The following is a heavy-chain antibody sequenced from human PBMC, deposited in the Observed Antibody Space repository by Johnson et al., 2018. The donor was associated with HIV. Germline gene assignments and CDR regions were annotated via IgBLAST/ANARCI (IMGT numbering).Heavy chain of an antibody. D-gene: IGHD1-26*01. J-gene: IGHJ3*02. V-gene: IGHV3-20*04. CDR1: GFTFDDYA. CDR2: INWNGGGT. CDR3: AREGAPSARDFGAFDI. Sequence: VQLVESGGGVVRPGGSLRLSCAASGFTFDDYAMSWVRQAPGKGLEWVSGINWNGGGTYYGDSVKGRFIVSKDNSKNTLYLQMSSLRAEDTAVYYCAREGAPSARDFGAFDIWGQGTMVTVSS.